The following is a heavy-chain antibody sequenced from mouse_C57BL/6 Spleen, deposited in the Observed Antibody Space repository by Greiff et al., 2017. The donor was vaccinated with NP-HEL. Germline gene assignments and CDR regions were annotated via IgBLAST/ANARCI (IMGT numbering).Heavy chain of an antibody. Sequence: EVQLQQSGPELVKPGASVKISCKASGYTFTDYYMNWVKQSHGKSLEWIGDINPNNGGTSYNQKFKGKATLTVDKSSSTAYMELRSLTSEDSAVYYCARMVTTRDFDYWGQGTTLTVSS. J-gene: IGHJ2*01. CDR3: ARMVTTRDFDY. CDR2: INPNNGGT. V-gene: IGHV1-26*01. CDR1: GYTFTDYY. D-gene: IGHD2-2*01.